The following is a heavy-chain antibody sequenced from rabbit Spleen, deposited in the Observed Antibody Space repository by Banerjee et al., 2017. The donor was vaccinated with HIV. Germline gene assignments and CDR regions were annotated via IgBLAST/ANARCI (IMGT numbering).Heavy chain of an antibody. Sequence: QSLEESGGDLVKPGASLTLTCTASGFSFSSRDYMCWVRQDPGEGLEWIACTAGGGSAFTYYANWAKGRFTCSKASSTTVTLQMTSLTAADTATYFCARGYNKLISPPKLWGPGTLVTVS. CDR2: TAGGGSAFT. J-gene: IGHJ6*01. V-gene: IGHV1S40*01. CDR1: GFSFSSRDY. D-gene: IGHD1-1*01. CDR3: ARGYNKLISPPKL.